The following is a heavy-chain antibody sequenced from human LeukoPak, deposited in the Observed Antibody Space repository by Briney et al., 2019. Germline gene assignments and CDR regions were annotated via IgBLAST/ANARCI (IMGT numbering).Heavy chain of an antibody. CDR2: IYYSGST. V-gene: IGHV4-30-4*01. J-gene: IGHJ4*02. CDR1: GGSISSGDYY. Sequence: PSETLSLTCTVSGGSISSGDYYWSWIRQPPGKGLEWIGYIYYSGSTYYNPSLKSRVTISVDTSKNQFSLKLSSVTAADTAVYYCARAETEYYYDSSGYYLGYWGQGTLVTVSS. D-gene: IGHD3-22*01. CDR3: ARAETEYYYDSSGYYLGY.